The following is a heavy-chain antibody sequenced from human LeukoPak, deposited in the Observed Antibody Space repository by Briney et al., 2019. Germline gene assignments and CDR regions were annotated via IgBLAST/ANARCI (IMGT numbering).Heavy chain of an antibody. CDR1: GGSISSGGYS. J-gene: IGHJ5*02. CDR2: IYHSGST. V-gene: IGHV4-30-2*01. D-gene: IGHD4-17*01. CDR3: ARGFPTVTGENWFDP. Sequence: SQTLSLTCAVSGGSISSGGYSWSWIRQPPGKGLEWIGYIYHSGSTYYNPSLKSRVTLSVDRSKNQFSLKLSSVTAADTAVYYCARGFPTVTGENWFDPWGQGTLVTVSS.